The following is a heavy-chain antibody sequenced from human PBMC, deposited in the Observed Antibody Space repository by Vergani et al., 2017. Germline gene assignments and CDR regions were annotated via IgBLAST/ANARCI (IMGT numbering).Heavy chain of an antibody. CDR3: AKDRQQLVPAWFDP. CDR1: GFTFSSYA. D-gene: IGHD6-13*01. V-gene: IGHV3-30*04. CDR2: ISYDGSSK. J-gene: IGHJ5*02. Sequence: QVQLVESGGGVVQPGRSLRLSCAASGFTFSSYAMHWVRQAPGKGLEWVAVISYDGSSKYYADSVKGRFTISRDNSKNTLYLQMNSLRAEDTAVYYCAKDRQQLVPAWFDPWGQGTLVTVSS.